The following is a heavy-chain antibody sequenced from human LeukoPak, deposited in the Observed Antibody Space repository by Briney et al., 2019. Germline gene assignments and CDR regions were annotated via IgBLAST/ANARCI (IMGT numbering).Heavy chain of an antibody. CDR3: ARGPDVTYCDGDCYYHY. Sequence: SETLSLTCALYGGAFSGYYWTWISQPPGKGLEWIGEINHSGSTNYNPSLKSRVTISVDTSKNQFSLKLTSVTAADTALYYCARGPDVTYCDGDCYYHYWGQGTLVTVSS. CDR1: GGAFSGYY. V-gene: IGHV4-34*01. CDR2: INHSGST. J-gene: IGHJ4*02. D-gene: IGHD2-21*02.